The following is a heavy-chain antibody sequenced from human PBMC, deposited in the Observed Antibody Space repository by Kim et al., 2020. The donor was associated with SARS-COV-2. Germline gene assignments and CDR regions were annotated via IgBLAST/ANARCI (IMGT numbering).Heavy chain of an antibody. V-gene: IGHV3-23*03. Sequence: GGSLRLSCAASGFTFSSYAMSWVRQAPGKGLEWVSVIYSGGSSTYYADSVKGRFTISRDNSKNTLYLQMNSLRAEDTAVYYCAKPLITMVRGVIHYFDYWGQGTLVSVSS. D-gene: IGHD3-10*01. CDR2: IYSGGSST. CDR3: AKPLITMVRGVIHYFDY. J-gene: IGHJ4*02. CDR1: GFTFSSYA.